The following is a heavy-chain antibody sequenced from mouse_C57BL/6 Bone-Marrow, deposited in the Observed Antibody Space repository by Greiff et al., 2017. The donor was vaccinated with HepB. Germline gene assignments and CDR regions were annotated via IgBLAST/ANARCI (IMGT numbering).Heavy chain of an antibody. V-gene: IGHV5-4*02. CDR2: ISDGGSYT. Sequence: DVMLVESGGGLVKPGGSLKLSCAASGFTFSDYYMYWVRQTPEKRLEWVATISDGGSYTYDPDSVKGRFTISRDNAKNNLYLQMSSLKSEDTAMYYCARAGGYPQAWFAYWGQGTLVTVSA. CDR1: GFTFSDYY. J-gene: IGHJ3*01. CDR3: ARAGGYPQAWFAY.